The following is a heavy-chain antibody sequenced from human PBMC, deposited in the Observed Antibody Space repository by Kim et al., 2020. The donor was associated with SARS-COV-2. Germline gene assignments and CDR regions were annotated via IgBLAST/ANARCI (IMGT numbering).Heavy chain of an antibody. V-gene: IGHV3-11*06. CDR3: ARSSITMVRTLIRLIGGIDV. Sequence: GGSLRLSCAASGFTFSDYYMSWIRQAPGKGLEWVSYISSSSSYTNYADSVKGRFTISRDNAKNSLYLQMNSLRAEDTAVYYCARSSITMVRTLIRLIGGIDVWGQGASVTV. CDR2: ISSSSSYT. D-gene: IGHD3-10*01. CDR1: GFTFSDYY. J-gene: IGHJ6*02.